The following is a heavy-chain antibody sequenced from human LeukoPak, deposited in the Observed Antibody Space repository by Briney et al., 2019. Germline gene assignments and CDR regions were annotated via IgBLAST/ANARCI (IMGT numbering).Heavy chain of an antibody. CDR3: ARRINVEMATITHAFDI. V-gene: IGHV5-51*01. J-gene: IGHJ3*02. D-gene: IGHD5-24*01. Sequence: GESLKISCQGSGYSFTSYWIGWVRPLPGKGLEWMGIIYTGDSDTRYSPSLQGQVTISADKSISTAYLQWSSLKASDTAMYYCARRINVEMATITHAFDIWGQGTMVTVSS. CDR2: IYTGDSDT. CDR1: GYSFTSYW.